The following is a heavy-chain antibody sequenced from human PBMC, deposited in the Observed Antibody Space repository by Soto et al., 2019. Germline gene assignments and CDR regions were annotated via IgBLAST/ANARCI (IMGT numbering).Heavy chain of an antibody. Sequence: GGSLRLSCAASGFTFSSYGIHWVRQAPGKGLEWVALISYDGSNKYYADSVKGRFTISRDKSKNTVYLQLSSLRSDDTAVYYCARDFDYGGYATSFDYWGQGTLVTVSS. CDR1: GFTFSSYG. D-gene: IGHD4-17*01. J-gene: IGHJ4*02. CDR2: ISYDGSNK. V-gene: IGHV3-30*03. CDR3: ARDFDYGGYATSFDY.